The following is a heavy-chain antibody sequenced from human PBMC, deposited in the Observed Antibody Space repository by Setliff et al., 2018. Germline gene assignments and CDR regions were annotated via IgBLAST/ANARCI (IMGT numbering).Heavy chain of an antibody. V-gene: IGHV3-15*07. J-gene: IGHJ3*01. CDR1: GFTFSNAW. Sequence: AGGSLRLSCAASGFTFSNAWLNWVRQAPGKGLEWVGRIKGKTDGLATDYAAPVKGRFTISRYDSTNRLYLQMNSLKTEDTAVYYCTTDPSPTFGGVIGAAFDFWGQGTMVTVSS. D-gene: IGHD3-16*01. CDR3: TTDPSPTFGGVIGAAFDF. CDR2: IKGKTDGLAT.